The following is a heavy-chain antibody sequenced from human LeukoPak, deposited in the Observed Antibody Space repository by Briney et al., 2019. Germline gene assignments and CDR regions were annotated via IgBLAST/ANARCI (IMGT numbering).Heavy chain of an antibody. D-gene: IGHD4-11*01. CDR2: ISRDGSTT. CDR1: GFTFCSYL. Sequence: GGSLRLSCAASGFTFCSYLMHWVRQAPGKGLVWVSRISRDGSTTSYADSVKGRFTISRDNAKNTLYLQMNSLRAEDTAVYYCARVTTTFDSWGQGTLVTVSS. J-gene: IGHJ4*02. CDR3: ARVTTTFDS. V-gene: IGHV3-74*01.